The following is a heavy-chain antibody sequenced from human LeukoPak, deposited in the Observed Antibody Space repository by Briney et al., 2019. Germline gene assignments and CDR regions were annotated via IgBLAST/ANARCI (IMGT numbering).Heavy chain of an antibody. V-gene: IGHV1-18*04. CDR1: GYTFTSYY. Sequence: ASVKVSCKASGYTFTSYYMHWVRQAPGQGLEWMGWISAYNGNTNYAQKLQGRVTMTTDTSTSTAYMELRSLRSDDTAVYYCARSIAAYYYYGMDVWGQGTTVTVSS. J-gene: IGHJ6*02. D-gene: IGHD6-6*01. CDR2: ISAYNGNT. CDR3: ARSIAAYYYYGMDV.